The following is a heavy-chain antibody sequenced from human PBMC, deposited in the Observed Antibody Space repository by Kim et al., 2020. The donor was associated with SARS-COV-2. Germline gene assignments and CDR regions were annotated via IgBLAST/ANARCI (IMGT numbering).Heavy chain of an antibody. Sequence: SYSTSLKSRLTISKDTSKSQVVLTMTNMDPVDTATYYCARILWGNDAFDIWGQGTMVTVSS. D-gene: IGHD3-10*01. J-gene: IGHJ3*02. V-gene: IGHV2-26*01. CDR3: ARILWGNDAFDI.